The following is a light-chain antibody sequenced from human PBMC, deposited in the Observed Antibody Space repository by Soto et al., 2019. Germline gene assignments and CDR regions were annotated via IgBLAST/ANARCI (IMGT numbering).Light chain of an antibody. CDR3: QQYNSYWT. Sequence: DIPMTQSPSTLSASVGDRVTITCRASQSISSWLAWYQQKPGKAPKLLIYDASSLESGGPSRFSGSGSGTEFTLTISSLQPEDFATYYCQQYNSYWTFGQGTNVEIK. CDR1: QSISSW. CDR2: DAS. V-gene: IGKV1-5*01. J-gene: IGKJ1*01.